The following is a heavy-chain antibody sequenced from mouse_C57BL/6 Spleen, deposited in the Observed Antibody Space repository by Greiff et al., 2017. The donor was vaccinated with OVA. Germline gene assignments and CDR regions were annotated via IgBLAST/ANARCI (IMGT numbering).Heavy chain of an antibody. J-gene: IGHJ4*01. CDR3: ARNYYGGSQGAMDY. CDR2: IDPSDSET. CDR1: GYTFTSYW. D-gene: IGHD1-1*01. Sequence: VQLQQPGAELVRPGSSVKLSCKASGYTFTSYWMHWVKQRPIQGLEWIGNIDPSDSETHYNQKFKDKATLTVDKSPSTAYMQLSSLTSEDSAVYYCARNYYGGSQGAMDYWGQGTSVTVSS. V-gene: IGHV1-52*01.